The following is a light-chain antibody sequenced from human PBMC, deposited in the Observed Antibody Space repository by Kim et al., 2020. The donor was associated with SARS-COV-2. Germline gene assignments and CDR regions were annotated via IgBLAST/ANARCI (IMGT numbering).Light chain of an antibody. J-gene: IGLJ2*01. CDR2: GSV. CDR3: AAWDDSLSGPV. Sequence: QSVLTQPPSVSGAPGQRVTISCTGSTFNLGAGYDVHWYQQLPGTAPKLLIYGSVNRPSGVPDRFSGSKSGTSASLAISGLRSEDEADYYCAAWDDSLSGPVFGGGTQLTVL. V-gene: IGLV1-40*01. CDR1: TFNLGAGYD.